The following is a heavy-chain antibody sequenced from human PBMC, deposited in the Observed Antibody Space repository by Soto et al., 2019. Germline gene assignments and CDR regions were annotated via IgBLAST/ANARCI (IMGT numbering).Heavy chain of an antibody. CDR3: AGYASDIVVVPAANIAARPYGMDV. Sequence: GASVKVSCKASGYTFTSYGISWVRQAPGQGLEWMGWISAYNGNTNYAQKLQGRVTMTTDTSTSTAYMELRSLRSEDTAVYYCAGYASDIVVVPAANIAARPYGMDVWGQGTTVTVSS. CDR2: ISAYNGNT. J-gene: IGHJ6*02. V-gene: IGHV1-18*04. CDR1: GYTFTSYG. D-gene: IGHD2-2*01.